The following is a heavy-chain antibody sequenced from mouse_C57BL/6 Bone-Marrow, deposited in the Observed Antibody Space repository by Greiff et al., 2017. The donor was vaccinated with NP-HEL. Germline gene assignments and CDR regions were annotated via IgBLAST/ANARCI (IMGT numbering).Heavy chain of an antibody. V-gene: IGHV5-2*01. Sequence: EVHLVESGGGLVQPGESLKLSCESNEYEFPSHDMSWVRTTPEKRLELVAAINSAGGSTYYPDPMERRFIISIDNTKKTLYLQMSSMRYEDTALYYCARNYGNYVDWYFDVWGTGTTVTVSS. J-gene: IGHJ1*03. CDR3: ARNYGNYVDWYFDV. CDR1: EYEFPSHD. D-gene: IGHD2-1*01. CDR2: INSAGGST.